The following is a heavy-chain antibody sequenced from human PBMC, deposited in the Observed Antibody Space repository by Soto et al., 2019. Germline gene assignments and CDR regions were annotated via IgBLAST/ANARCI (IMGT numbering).Heavy chain of an antibody. D-gene: IGHD2-21*02. V-gene: IGHV3-30-3*02. CDR3: ARGLVVTAKGWFDL. CDR1: GFTFSTYS. J-gene: IGHJ5*02. Sequence: QVQLVESGGGVVQRGESLRLSCAASGFTFSTYSMNWVRQSPGKGLEWVAGISYDGNRIYYADSVKGRFTISRDNAKKTLFLQMSGLRPEATARYCCARGLVVTAKGWFDLWGQGTQVTVSS. CDR2: ISYDGNRI.